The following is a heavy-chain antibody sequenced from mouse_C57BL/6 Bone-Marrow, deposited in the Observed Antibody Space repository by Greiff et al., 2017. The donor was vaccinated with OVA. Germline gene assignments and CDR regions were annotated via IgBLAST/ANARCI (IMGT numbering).Heavy chain of an antibody. CDR2: INYDGSST. Sequence: DVKLVESEGGLVQPGSSMKLSCTASGFTFSDYYMAWVRQVPEKGLEWVANINYDGSSTYYLDSLKSRFIISRDNAKNILYLQMSSLKSEDTATYYCARAPFTTVVDWYFDVWGTGTTVTVSS. J-gene: IGHJ1*03. V-gene: IGHV5-16*01. CDR3: ARAPFTTVVDWYFDV. CDR1: GFTFSDYY. D-gene: IGHD1-1*01.